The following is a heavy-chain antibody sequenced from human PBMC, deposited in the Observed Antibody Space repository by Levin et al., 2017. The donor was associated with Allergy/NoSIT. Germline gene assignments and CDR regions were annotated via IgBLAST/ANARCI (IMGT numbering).Heavy chain of an antibody. V-gene: IGHV4-34*01. D-gene: IGHD3-10*01. CDR1: GSFSDYY. J-gene: IGHJ3*02. Sequence: SSETLSLTCGVHGSFSDYYWSWIRQPPGKGLEWIGEISHSGSTNYNASLKSRVTISVDTSKNQFSLRLSSVTAADTAVYYCARIWFGEFRDVFDIWGQGTMVTVSS. CDR3: ARIWFGEFRDVFDI. CDR2: ISHSGST.